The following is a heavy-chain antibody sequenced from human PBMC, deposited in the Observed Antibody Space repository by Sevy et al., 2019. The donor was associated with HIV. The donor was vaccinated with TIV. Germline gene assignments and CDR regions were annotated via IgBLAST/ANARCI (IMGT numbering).Heavy chain of an antibody. V-gene: IGHV3-23*01. CDR2: ISGSGSST. Sequence: GGSLRLSCAASGFTFPINAVGWVRQAPGKGLEWVSLISGSGSSTYYADSVKGRFTISRDNSKNTLYLQMHSLRAEETAVYYCAKCVYAYEYFFDYWGQGTLVTVSS. J-gene: IGHJ4*02. CDR1: GFTFPINA. D-gene: IGHD3-16*01. CDR3: AKCVYAYEYFFDY.